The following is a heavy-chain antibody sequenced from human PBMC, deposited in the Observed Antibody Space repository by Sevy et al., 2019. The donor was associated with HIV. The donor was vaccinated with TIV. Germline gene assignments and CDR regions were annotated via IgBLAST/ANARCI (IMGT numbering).Heavy chain of an antibody. D-gene: IGHD3-10*02. Sequence: GGSLRLSCSAFGFTFQTFGMHWVRQAPGKGPEWLAVISYDGSNQNYAGSVKGRFTISRDNSKNLLFLQMNSLLPNDTAAYFCTKESLRGTYIRGDFDHWGQGTLVTVSS. CDR3: TKESLRGTYIRGDFDH. J-gene: IGHJ4*02. CDR1: GFTFQTFG. CDR2: ISYDGSNQ. V-gene: IGHV3-30*18.